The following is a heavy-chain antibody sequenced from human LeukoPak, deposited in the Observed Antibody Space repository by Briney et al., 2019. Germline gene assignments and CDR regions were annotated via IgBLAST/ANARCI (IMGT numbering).Heavy chain of an antibody. CDR3: ARSMDPRYYYDSSGSRRGVYYFDY. J-gene: IGHJ4*02. Sequence: SETLSLTCTVSGGSISSGGYYWSWIRQHPGKGLEWIGYTYYSGSTYYNPSLKSRVTISVDTSKNQFSLKLSSVTAADTAVYYCARSMDPRYYYDSSGSRRGVYYFDYWGQGTLVTVSS. CDR2: TYYSGST. V-gene: IGHV4-31*03. D-gene: IGHD3-22*01. CDR1: GGSISSGGYY.